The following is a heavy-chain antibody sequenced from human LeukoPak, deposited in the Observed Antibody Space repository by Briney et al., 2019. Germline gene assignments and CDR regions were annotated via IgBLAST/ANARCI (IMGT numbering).Heavy chain of an antibody. J-gene: IGHJ3*02. V-gene: IGHV3-21*04. CDR3: AKDIRRRDGYNWYAFDI. D-gene: IGHD5-24*01. CDR1: GFTFSSYN. CDR2: ISSSGLYI. Sequence: GGSLRLSCAASGFTFSSYNINWVRQAPGKGLEWVSSISSSGLYIYYADSVKGRFTISRDNAKNSLYLQMNSLRAEDTALYYCAKDIRRRDGYNWYAFDIWGQGTMVTVSS.